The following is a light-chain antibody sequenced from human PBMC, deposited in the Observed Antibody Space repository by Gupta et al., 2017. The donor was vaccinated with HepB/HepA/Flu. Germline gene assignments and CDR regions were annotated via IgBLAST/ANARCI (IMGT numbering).Light chain of an antibody. J-gene: IGKJ5*01. CDR3: QQYHSYPLT. CDR1: QGIGNY. V-gene: IGKV1-16*02. CDR2: AAS. Sequence: DIQMTQSPSSLSASVGDRVTITSRASQGIGNYLAWFQQKPGAAPKSLIYAASSLQSGVPSKFSGSVSATDFTLTISNLQPEDFATYYCQQYHSYPLTFGQGTRLEIK.